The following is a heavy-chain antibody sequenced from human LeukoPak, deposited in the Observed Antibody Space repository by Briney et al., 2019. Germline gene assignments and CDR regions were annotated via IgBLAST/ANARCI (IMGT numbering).Heavy chain of an antibody. D-gene: IGHD3-10*01. Sequence: SETLSLTCTVSGGSISSYYWSWLRQPPGKELEWVGYISYSGSTNYNPSLKSRVTLSGDTSKNHVSLKLSPVSAADTAVYYWARLATFGSTTLYMDVWDKGTTVTIPS. J-gene: IGHJ6*03. CDR1: GGSISSYY. V-gene: IGHV4-59*01. CDR2: ISYSGST. CDR3: ARLATFGSTTLYMDV.